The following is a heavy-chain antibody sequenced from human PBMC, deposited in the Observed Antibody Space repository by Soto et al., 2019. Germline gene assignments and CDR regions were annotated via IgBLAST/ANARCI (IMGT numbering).Heavy chain of an antibody. CDR1: GFTVSSNY. CDR3: ARDVLDYGDYSNAFDI. CDR2: IYSGGST. V-gene: IGHV3-66*01. Sequence: GSLRLSCAASGFTVSSNYMSWVRQAPGKGLEWVSVIYSGGSTYYADSVKGRFTISRDNSKNTLYLQMNSLRTEDTAVYYCARDVLDYGDYSNAFDIWGQGTMVTVSS. D-gene: IGHD4-17*01. J-gene: IGHJ3*02.